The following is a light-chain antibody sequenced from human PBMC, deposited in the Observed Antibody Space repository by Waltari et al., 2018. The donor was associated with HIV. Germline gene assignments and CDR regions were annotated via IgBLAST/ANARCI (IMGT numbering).Light chain of an antibody. V-gene: IGLV1-47*01. CDR3: AAWDDSYWV. CDR2: RNN. CDR1: SPHIGSNY. J-gene: IGLJ3*02. Sequence: QSVLTQPPSASGTPGQRVTISCSGSSPHIGSNYVYWYQQLPGTAPKLLIYRNNQRPSGVPDRFSGSKSGTSASLAISGLRSEDEADYYCAAWDDSYWVFGGGTKLTVL.